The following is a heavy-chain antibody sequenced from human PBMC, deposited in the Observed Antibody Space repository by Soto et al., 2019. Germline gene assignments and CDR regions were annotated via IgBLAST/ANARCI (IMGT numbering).Heavy chain of an antibody. D-gene: IGHD3-16*01. CDR3: AREVGDDDAFDI. V-gene: IGHV4-59*01. Sequence: SETLSLTCTVSGGSISSYYWSWIRQPPGKGLEWIGYIYYSGSTNYNPSLKSRVTISVDTSKNQFSLKLSSVTAADTAVYYCAREVGDDDAFDIWGQGTMVTVSS. CDR2: IYYSGST. CDR1: GGSISSYY. J-gene: IGHJ3*02.